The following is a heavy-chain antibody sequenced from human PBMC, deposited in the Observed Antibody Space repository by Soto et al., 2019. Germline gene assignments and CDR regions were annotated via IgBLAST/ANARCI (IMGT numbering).Heavy chain of an antibody. CDR2: ISWNSGHI. J-gene: IGHJ4*02. V-gene: IGHV3-9*01. CDR3: AKCSYSCGRCPSFDY. Sequence: VQLVESGGGLVQPGRSLRLSCGVSGFTFEDYAMHWVRQAPGKGLEWVSGISWNSGHIRYADSVKGRFTVSKDNAKNSLFLQMNSLRAEDTALYYCAKCSYSCGRCPSFDYCGQGVLVTVSS. CDR1: GFTFEDYA. D-gene: IGHD6-19*01.